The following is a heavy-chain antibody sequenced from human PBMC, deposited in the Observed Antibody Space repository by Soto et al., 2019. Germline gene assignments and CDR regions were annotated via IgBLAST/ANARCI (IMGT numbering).Heavy chain of an antibody. V-gene: IGHV1-46*01. CDR2: INPRDRST. Sequence: ASVKVSCKASGYTFTSYFMHWVRQAPGQGLEWVGVINPRDRSTSYAQSFQGRVTMTRDTYASTAYMQLSSLRSEDTAVYYCARTQWLVLGPHYYYYGMDVWGQGTTVTVSS. CDR1: GYTFTSYF. D-gene: IGHD6-19*01. CDR3: ARTQWLVLGPHYYYYGMDV. J-gene: IGHJ6*02.